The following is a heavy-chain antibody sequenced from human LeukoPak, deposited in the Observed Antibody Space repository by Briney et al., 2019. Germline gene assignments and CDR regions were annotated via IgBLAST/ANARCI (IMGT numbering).Heavy chain of an antibody. J-gene: IGHJ6*02. V-gene: IGHV3-23*01. CDR1: GFTFSSYA. Sequence: PGGSLRLSCAASGFTFSSYAMSWVRQAPGKGLEWVSAISGSGGSTYYADSVKGRFTISRDNSKNTLYLQMNSLRAEDTAVYYCARDEAYSYGHNHYYYGMDVWGQGTTVTVSS. D-gene: IGHD5-18*01. CDR3: ARDEAYSYGHNHYYYGMDV. CDR2: ISGSGGST.